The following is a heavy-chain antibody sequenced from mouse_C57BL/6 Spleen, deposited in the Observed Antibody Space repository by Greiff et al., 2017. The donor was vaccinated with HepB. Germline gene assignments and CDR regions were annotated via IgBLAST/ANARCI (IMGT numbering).Heavy chain of an antibody. D-gene: IGHD1-1*01. V-gene: IGHV1-63*01. CDR3: AREGGGSPYYFDY. CDR2: IYPGGGYT. Sequence: LVESGAELVRPGTSVKMSCKASGYTFTNYWIGWAKQRPGHGLEWIGDIYPGGGYTNYNEKFKGKATLTADKSSSTAYMQFSSLTSEDSAIYYCAREGGGSPYYFDYWGQGTTLTVSS. CDR1: GYTFTNYW. J-gene: IGHJ2*01.